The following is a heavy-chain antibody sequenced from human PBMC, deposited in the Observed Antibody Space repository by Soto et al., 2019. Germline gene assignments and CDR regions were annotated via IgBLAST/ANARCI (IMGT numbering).Heavy chain of an antibody. Sequence: PGEFLKISCKGSGYSFTNNWIGWVRQMPGKGLRWMGVINPRDSNTRYSPSFQGQVTISADKSISTAYLQWSSLKASDTAMYYCARHFTMVRGVISAHSPHSYYYYGMDVWGQGTTVTSP. CDR2: INPRDSNT. J-gene: IGHJ6*02. D-gene: IGHD3-10*01. CDR3: ARHFTMVRGVISAHSPHSYYYYGMDV. V-gene: IGHV5-51*01. CDR1: GYSFTNNW.